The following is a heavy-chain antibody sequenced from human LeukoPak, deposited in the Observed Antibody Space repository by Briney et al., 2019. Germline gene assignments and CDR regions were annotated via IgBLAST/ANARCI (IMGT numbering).Heavy chain of an antibody. V-gene: IGHV5-51*01. J-gene: IGHJ4*02. CDR3: ARLAPGKGSGYYIPHY. Sequence: GESLKISCKGSGYSFTSYWIGWVRQMPGKGLEWMGIIYPGDSDTRYSPSFQGQVTISADKSISTAYLQWSSLKASDTAMYYCARLAPGKGSGYYIPHYWGQGTLVTVSS. D-gene: IGHD3-22*01. CDR2: IYPGDSDT. CDR1: GYSFTSYW.